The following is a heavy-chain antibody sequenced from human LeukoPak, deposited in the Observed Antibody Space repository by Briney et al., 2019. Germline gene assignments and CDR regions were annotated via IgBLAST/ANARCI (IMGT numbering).Heavy chain of an antibody. Sequence: SETLSLTCAVYGGSFSGYYWSWVRQPPGKGLEWIGEINHSGSTNYNPSLKSRVTISVDTSKNQFSLKLSSVTAADTAVYYCARGPYSYGYTGWYFDLRGRGTLVTVSS. J-gene: IGHJ2*01. CDR3: ARGPYSYGYTGWYFDL. V-gene: IGHV4-34*01. D-gene: IGHD5-18*01. CDR1: GGSFSGYY. CDR2: INHSGST.